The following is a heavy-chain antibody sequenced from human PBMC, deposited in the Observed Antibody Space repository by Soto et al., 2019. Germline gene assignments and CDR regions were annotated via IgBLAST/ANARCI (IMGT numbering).Heavy chain of an antibody. Sequence: GGSLRLSCAASGFTFSSYSMNWVRQAPGKGLEWVSSISSSSSYIYYADSVKGRFTISRDNAKNSLYLQMNSLRAEDTAVYYCARVGYDILTGYSPPYYYYYYMDVWGKGTTVTVSS. J-gene: IGHJ6*03. CDR3: ARVGYDILTGYSPPYYYYYYMDV. V-gene: IGHV3-21*01. CDR1: GFTFSSYS. D-gene: IGHD3-9*01. CDR2: ISSSSSYI.